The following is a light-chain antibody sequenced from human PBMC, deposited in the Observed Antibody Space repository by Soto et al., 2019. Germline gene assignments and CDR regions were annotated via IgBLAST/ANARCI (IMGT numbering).Light chain of an antibody. Sequence: QSVLTQPPSASGTPGQTVTISCSGGSSNIGSNIVNWYQQLPGTAPKLLIYSNNQWPSGVPDRFSGSKSGASASLAISGLQSEDEADYYCAAWDDSLNGLVFGGGTKLTVL. J-gene: IGLJ3*02. CDR1: SSNIGSNI. CDR3: AAWDDSLNGLV. V-gene: IGLV1-44*01. CDR2: SNN.